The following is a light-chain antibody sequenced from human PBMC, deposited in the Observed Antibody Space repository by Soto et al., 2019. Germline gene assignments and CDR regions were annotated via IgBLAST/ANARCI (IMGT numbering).Light chain of an antibody. CDR1: QSVSSSY. Sequence: EIVLTQSPGTLSLSPGERATLSCRASQSVSSSYLAGYQQKPGQAPRLLIYGASSRATGIPDRFSGSGSGTDFTVTISSLEPEDFAVYYCQQYGSSQTFGQGTKVEIK. CDR2: GAS. CDR3: QQYGSSQT. V-gene: IGKV3-20*01. J-gene: IGKJ1*01.